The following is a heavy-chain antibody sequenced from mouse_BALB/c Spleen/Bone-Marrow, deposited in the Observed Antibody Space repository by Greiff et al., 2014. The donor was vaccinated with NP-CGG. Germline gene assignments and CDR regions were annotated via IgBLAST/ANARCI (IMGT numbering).Heavy chain of an antibody. D-gene: IGHD2-12*01. J-gene: IGHJ3*01. CDR3: ARPNTTPFDY. CDR1: GYTFTDYH. CDR2: IDPNNGTT. V-gene: IGHV1-18*01. Sequence: EVQLVESGPELVKPGASVRIPCKASGYTFTDYHMDWVKQSHGKGLAWIGDIDPNNGTTIYNRNFKGKATLTVDKSSSTAYMELRSLTSEDTAVYYCARPNTTPFDYWGQGTLVTVSS.